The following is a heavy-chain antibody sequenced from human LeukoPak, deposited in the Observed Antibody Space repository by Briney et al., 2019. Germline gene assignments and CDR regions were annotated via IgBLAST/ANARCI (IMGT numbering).Heavy chain of an antibody. CDR2: ITASSTTI. CDR1: GLSFSNYE. D-gene: IGHD5-12*01. CDR3: TQGPGARGHFNWFDP. J-gene: IGHJ5*02. V-gene: IGHV3-48*03. Sequence: GGTLRLFCAASGLSFSNYEMNWVRHAPGKGLEGISYITASSTTIYCAESVKGRFTISRDNAKHSLHLQMNGMRGEDTGVYHCTQGPGARGHFNWFDPWGQGTLVTVSS.